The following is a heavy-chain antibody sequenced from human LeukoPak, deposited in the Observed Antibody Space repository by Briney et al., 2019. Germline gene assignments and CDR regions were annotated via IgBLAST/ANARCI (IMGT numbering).Heavy chain of an antibody. Sequence: GGSLRLSCAASGFTFSSYNMNWVRQAPGKGLEWVSSITSGSSYIYYADSVKGRFTISRDNAKNSLYLQMNSLRAEDTAVYYCARYTSNVVGKRHYFDYWGQGTLVTVSS. J-gene: IGHJ4*02. CDR3: ARYTSNVVGKRHYFDY. CDR1: GFTFSSYN. D-gene: IGHD1-26*01. CDR2: ITSGSSYI. V-gene: IGHV3-21*01.